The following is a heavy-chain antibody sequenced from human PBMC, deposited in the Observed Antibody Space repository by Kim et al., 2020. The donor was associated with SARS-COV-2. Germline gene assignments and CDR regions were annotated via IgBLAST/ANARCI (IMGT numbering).Heavy chain of an antibody. CDR2: IFYSGGT. Sequence: SETLSLTCIVSSDSFSAYYWSWIRQIPGKRLEWIGYIFYSGGTNYNPSLKSRATISWDTSRNQFSLDLTSVTQADTAVYYCARSEGRASWHQSHYCGQG. V-gene: IGHV4-59*01. CDR3: ARSEGRASWHQSHY. CDR1: SDSFSAYY. J-gene: IGHJ4*02.